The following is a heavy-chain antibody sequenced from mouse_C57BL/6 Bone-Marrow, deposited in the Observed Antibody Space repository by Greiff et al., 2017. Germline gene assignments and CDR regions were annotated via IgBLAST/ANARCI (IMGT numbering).Heavy chain of an antibody. J-gene: IGHJ1*03. CDR1: DSEVFPIAY. CDR2: ILPSIGRT. Sequence: VQLQQSGSELRSPGSSVKLSCKDFDSEVFPIAYMSWVRQKPGHGFEWIGGILPSIGRTIYGEKFEDKATLDADTLSNTAYLELNSLTSEDSAIYYCGREGPYGSSPWYFDVWGTGTTVTVSS. V-gene: IGHV15-2*01. D-gene: IGHD1-1*01. CDR3: GREGPYGSSPWYFDV.